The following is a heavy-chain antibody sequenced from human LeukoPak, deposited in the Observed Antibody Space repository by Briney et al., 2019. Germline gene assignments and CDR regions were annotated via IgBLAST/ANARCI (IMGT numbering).Heavy chain of an antibody. CDR2: INSDGSST. D-gene: IGHD3-22*01. V-gene: IGHV3-74*01. J-gene: IGHJ4*02. CDR1: GFTFSSYW. CDR3: ARARDLYYYDSSGLFDY. Sequence: GGSLRLSCAASGFTFSSYWMHWVRQAPGKGLVWVSRINSDGSSTSYADSVKGRFTISRDNAKNTLYLQMNGLRAEDTAVYYCARARDLYYYDSSGLFDYWGQGTLVTVSS.